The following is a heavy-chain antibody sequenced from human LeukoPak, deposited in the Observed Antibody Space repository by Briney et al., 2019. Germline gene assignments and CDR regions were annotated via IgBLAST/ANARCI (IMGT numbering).Heavy chain of an antibody. CDR3: ARQRYDSSGYSPFDY. J-gene: IGHJ4*02. CDR2: IYYSGST. D-gene: IGHD3-22*01. CDR1: GGSISSSSYY. Sequence: SETLSLTCTVSGGSISSSSYYWGWIRQPPGKGLEWIGYIYYSGSTNYNPSLKSRVTISVDTSKNQFSLKLSSVTAADTAVYYCARQRYDSSGYSPFDYWGQGTLVTVSS. V-gene: IGHV4-61*05.